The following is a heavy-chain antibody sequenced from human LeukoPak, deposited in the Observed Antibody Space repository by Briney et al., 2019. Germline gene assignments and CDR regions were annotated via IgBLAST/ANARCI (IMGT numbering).Heavy chain of an antibody. CDR2: ISGSGGST. CDR1: GFTFSSYA. V-gene: IGHV3-23*01. J-gene: IGHJ4*02. D-gene: IGHD3-22*01. Sequence: GGSLRLSCAASGFTFSSYAMSWVRQAPGKGLEWVSAISGSGGSTYYADSVKGRFTISRDNSKNTLYLQMNSLRAEDTAVYYCAAGLDYYDSSGYYRAQGTLVTVSS. CDR3: AAGLDYYDSSGYY.